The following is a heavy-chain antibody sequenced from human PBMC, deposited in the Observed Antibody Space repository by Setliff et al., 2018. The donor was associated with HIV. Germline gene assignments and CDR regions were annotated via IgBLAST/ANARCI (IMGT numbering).Heavy chain of an antibody. CDR2: ISYHGRDS. CDR3: TKPTTVVTSYYFDS. CDR1: GFTFSNYG. D-gene: IGHD4-17*01. Sequence: GGSLRLSCAASGFTFSNYGMQWVRQAPGKGLEWVAIISYHGRDSFYADSVKGRFTISRDNSKNMLYLQMNSLRTEDTAVYYCTKPTTVVTSYYFDSWGQGTQVTVSS. J-gene: IGHJ4*02. V-gene: IGHV3-30*18.